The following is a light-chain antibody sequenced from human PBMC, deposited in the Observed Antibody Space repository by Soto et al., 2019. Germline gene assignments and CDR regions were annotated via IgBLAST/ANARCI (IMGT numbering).Light chain of an antibody. CDR3: QQYGLSPFT. J-gene: IGKJ3*01. CDR2: GAS. Sequence: EIVLTQSPGTLSLSPGERATLSCRASQSVTNNYLAWYQKKPGQAPRLLTYGASSRATGIPDRFSASGSGTDFTLIISRLGPEDFAVYYCQQYGLSPFTFGPGTRVDI. V-gene: IGKV3-20*01. CDR1: QSVTNNY.